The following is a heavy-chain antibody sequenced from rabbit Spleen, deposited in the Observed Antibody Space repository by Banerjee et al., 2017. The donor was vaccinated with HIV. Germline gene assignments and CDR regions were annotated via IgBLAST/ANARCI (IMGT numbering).Heavy chain of an antibody. Sequence: QSLEESGGGLVKPGASLTLTCKASGFSFNSGYDMCWVRQAPGKGLEWVACIYAGSSGNTYSPTWAKGLFTISKTSSTTVTLQMTSLTAADTATYFCSRDPVIAGTSFSPYGMVLFGQGSLVTV. CDR1: GFSFNSGYD. CDR3: SRDPVIAGTSFSPYGMVL. J-gene: IGHJ6*01. CDR2: IYAGSSGNT. D-gene: IGHD4-2*01. V-gene: IGHV1S40*01.